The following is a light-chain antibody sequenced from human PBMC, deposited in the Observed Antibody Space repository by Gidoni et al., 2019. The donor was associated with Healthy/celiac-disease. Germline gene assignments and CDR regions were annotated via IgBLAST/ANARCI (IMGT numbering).Light chain of an antibody. CDR1: SSDVGSYTL. Sequence: PALTQPASVSGSLGQSITISCTGTSSDVGSYTLVPWYQQPPGKAPKLMIYEVSKRPSGVSNRFSGSKSGNTAALTISGLQAEDEADYYCCSYAGSSPFVFGTGTKVTVL. CDR2: EVS. J-gene: IGLJ1*01. CDR3: CSYAGSSPFV. V-gene: IGLV2-23*02.